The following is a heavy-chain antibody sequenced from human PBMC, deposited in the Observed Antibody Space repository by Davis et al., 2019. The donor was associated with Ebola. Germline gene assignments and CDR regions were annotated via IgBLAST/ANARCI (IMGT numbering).Heavy chain of an antibody. Sequence: PGGSLRLSCAASGFTFSSYSMNWVRQAPGKGLEWVSSISSSSSYIYYADSVKGRFTISRDNAKNSLYLQMNSLRAEDTAVYYCARTGYSSGWYDAYYFDYWGQGTLVTVSS. CDR2: ISSSSSYI. CDR3: ARTGYSSGWYDAYYFDY. J-gene: IGHJ4*02. CDR1: GFTFSSYS. D-gene: IGHD6-19*01. V-gene: IGHV3-21*01.